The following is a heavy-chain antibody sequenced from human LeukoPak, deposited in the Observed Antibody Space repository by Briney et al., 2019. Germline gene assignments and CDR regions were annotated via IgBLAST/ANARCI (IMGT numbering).Heavy chain of an antibody. Sequence: PGGSLRLSCAASGFTFSGWAMSWVRQVPGEGLEWVSSISPSASDTYYADSVKGRFTISRDNPKSTLYLQMNSLRAEDTAVYYCAKEMTTISMFDYWGQGTLVTVSS. CDR2: ISPSASDT. CDR1: GFTFSGWA. CDR3: AKEMTTISMFDY. V-gene: IGHV3-23*01. D-gene: IGHD5-24*01. J-gene: IGHJ4*02.